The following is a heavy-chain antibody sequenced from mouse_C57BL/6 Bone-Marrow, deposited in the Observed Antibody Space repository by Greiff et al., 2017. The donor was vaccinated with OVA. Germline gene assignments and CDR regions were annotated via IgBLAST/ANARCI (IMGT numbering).Heavy chain of an antibody. CDR2: IDPSDSYT. CDR1: GYTFTSYW. D-gene: IGHD4-1*01. V-gene: IGHV1-69*01. J-gene: IGHJ2*01. CDR3: AREVLTGSYYFDY. Sequence: QVQLQQPGAELVMPGASVKLSCKASGYTFTSYWMHWVKQRPGQGLEWIGEIDPSDSYTNYNQKFKGKSTLTVDKSSSTAYMQLSSLTSEDSAVYYCAREVLTGSYYFDYWGQGTTLTDSS.